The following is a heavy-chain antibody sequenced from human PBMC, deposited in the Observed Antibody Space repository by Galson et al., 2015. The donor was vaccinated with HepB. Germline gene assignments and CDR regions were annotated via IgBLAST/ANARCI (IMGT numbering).Heavy chain of an antibody. J-gene: IGHJ4*02. CDR2: ISYDGSNK. CDR3: ARDRGYGDYLDY. D-gene: IGHD4-17*01. Sequence: SLRLSCAASGFTFSGFDMHWVRQAPGKGLEWVAVISYDGSNKYYSDSVKGRFTISRDNSKNTLYLQVNSLRAEDTAVYYCARDRGYGDYLDYWGQGALVTVSS. CDR1: GFTFSGFD. V-gene: IGHV3-30*04.